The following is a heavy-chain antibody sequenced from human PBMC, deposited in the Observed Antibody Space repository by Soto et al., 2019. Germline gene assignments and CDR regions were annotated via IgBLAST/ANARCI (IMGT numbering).Heavy chain of an antibody. J-gene: IGHJ5*02. D-gene: IGHD3-16*01. CDR2: IYYSGST. Sequence: PSETLSLTGTVSVGSISSGAYYWSWILQHPGRGLEWIGYIYYSGSTYYNPSLKSRVTISVDTSKSQFSLKLSSVTAADTAVYYCARVRSGVGYNWFDPWGQGTLVTVSS. V-gene: IGHV4-31*03. CDR1: VGSISSGAYY. CDR3: ARVRSGVGYNWFDP.